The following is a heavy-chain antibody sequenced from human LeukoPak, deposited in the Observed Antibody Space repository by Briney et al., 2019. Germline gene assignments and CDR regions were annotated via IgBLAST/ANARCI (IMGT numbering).Heavy chain of an antibody. Sequence: GASVKVSCKASGYSFTSHYMHWVRQAPGQGLEWMGLINPSGSSTLYAQKFQGRVTMTRDMSTTTDYMELSSLRSEDTAVYYCASYSSSPRRAYYYYMDVWGKGTTVTVSS. CDR2: INPSGSST. V-gene: IGHV1-46*01. CDR1: GYSFTSHY. CDR3: ASYSSSPRRAYYYYMDV. J-gene: IGHJ6*03. D-gene: IGHD6-6*01.